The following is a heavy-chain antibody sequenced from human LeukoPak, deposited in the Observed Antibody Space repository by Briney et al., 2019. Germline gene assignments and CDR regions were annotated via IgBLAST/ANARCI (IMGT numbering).Heavy chain of an antibody. D-gene: IGHD2-2*01. V-gene: IGHV4-4*07. CDR2: IYTSGST. Sequence: SETLSLTCTVSGGSITNYYRSWIRQPAGKGLEWIGRIYTSGSTSYNPSLKSRVTKSIDTSKNQFSLKLSSLTAADTAVYYCARGCSSTSCWLRMDVWGQGTTVTVSS. CDR3: ARGCSSTSCWLRMDV. J-gene: IGHJ6*02. CDR1: GGSITNYY.